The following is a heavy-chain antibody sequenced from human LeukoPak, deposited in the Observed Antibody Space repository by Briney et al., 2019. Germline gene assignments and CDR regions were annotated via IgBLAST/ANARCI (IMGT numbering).Heavy chain of an antibody. CDR1: GGSFSGYY. D-gene: IGHD2-15*01. CDR2: INHSGST. Sequence: KPSETLSLTCAVYGGSFSGYYWSWIRQPPGKGLEWIGEINHSGSTNYNPPLKSRVTISVDTSKNQFSLKLSSVTAADTAVYYCARRVGYCSGGSCSAWGYYYYYMDVWGKGTTVTISS. CDR3: ARRVGYCSGGSCSAWGYYYYYMDV. J-gene: IGHJ6*03. V-gene: IGHV4-34*01.